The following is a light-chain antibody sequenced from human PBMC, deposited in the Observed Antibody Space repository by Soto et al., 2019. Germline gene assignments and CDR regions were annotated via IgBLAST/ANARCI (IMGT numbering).Light chain of an antibody. V-gene: IGKV3-20*01. CDR1: QTVRNNY. CDR3: QHYDNSPPSVT. CDR2: DAS. Sequence: EFVLTQSPGTLSLSPGERATLSCRASQTVRNNYLAWYQQKPGQAPRLLIYDASSRATGIPDRFSGSGSGTDFILTISRLEPEDFAVYYCQHYDNSPPSVTFGPGTKVDIK. J-gene: IGKJ3*01.